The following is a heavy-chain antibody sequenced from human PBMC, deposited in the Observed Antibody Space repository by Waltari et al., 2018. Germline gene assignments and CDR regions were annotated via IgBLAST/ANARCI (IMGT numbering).Heavy chain of an antibody. D-gene: IGHD3-16*02. CDR3: ARTLPYDYIWGSYRSSWFDP. Sequence: QVQLVQSGAEVKKPGASVKVSCKASGYTFTSYDINWVRQATGQGLEWMGWMNPTSGNTGNAQKFQGRVTITRNTSISTAYMELSSLRSEDTAVYYCARTLPYDYIWGSYRSSWFDPWGQGTLVTVSS. J-gene: IGHJ5*02. CDR1: GYTFTSYD. CDR2: MNPTSGNT. V-gene: IGHV1-8*03.